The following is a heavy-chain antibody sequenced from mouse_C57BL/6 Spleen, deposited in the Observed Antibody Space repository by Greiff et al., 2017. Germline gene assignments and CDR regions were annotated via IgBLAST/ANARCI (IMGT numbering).Heavy chain of an antibody. V-gene: IGHV1-61*01. D-gene: IGHD2-4*01. Sequence: VQLQQSGAELVRPGSSVKLSCKASGYTFTSYWMDWVKQRPGQGLEWIGNIYPSDSETHYNQKFKDKATLTVDKSSSTAYMQLSSLTSEDSAVYYCARGDDYLFDYWGQGTTLTVSS. J-gene: IGHJ2*01. CDR1: GYTFTSYW. CDR2: IYPSDSET. CDR3: ARGDDYLFDY.